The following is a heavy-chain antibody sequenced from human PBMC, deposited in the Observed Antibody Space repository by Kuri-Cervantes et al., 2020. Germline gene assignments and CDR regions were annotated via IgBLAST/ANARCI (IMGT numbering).Heavy chain of an antibody. CDR3: AKCPDSSGYSSPYFDY. J-gene: IGHJ4*02. Sequence: GGSLRLSCAASGFTFSTYAMNWVRQAPGKGLEWVSYISSTYEIYYAESVKGRFTISRDNSKNTLYLQMNSLRAEDTAVYYCAKCPDSSGYSSPYFDYWGQGTLVTVSS. CDR1: GFTFSTYA. CDR2: ISSTYEI. D-gene: IGHD3-22*01. V-gene: IGHV3-23*01.